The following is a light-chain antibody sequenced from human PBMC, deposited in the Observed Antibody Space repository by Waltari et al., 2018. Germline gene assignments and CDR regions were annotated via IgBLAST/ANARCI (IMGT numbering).Light chain of an antibody. CDR1: SSDVGGYNY. V-gene: IGLV2-8*01. CDR3: SSYAGSNAYV. J-gene: IGLJ1*01. CDR2: EVS. Sequence: QSALTQPPSASGSPGQPVPISCTGTSSDVGGYNYVAWYQHLPGKAPKLMIYEVSKRPSGVPDRFSGSKSGNTASLTVSGLQAEDEADYYCSSYAGSNAYVFGTGTKVTVL.